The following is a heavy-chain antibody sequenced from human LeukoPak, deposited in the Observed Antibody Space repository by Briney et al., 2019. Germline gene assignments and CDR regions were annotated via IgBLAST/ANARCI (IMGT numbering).Heavy chain of an antibody. Sequence: TSETLSLTCTVSGGSISSGSYYWSWIRQPAGKGLEWIGRIYTSGSTNYNPSLKSRVTISVDTSKNQFSLKLSSVTAADTAVYYCARDRGRGVILYPINWFDPWGQGTLVTVSS. CDR2: IYTSGST. V-gene: IGHV4-61*02. CDR3: ARDRGRGVILYPINWFDP. J-gene: IGHJ5*02. D-gene: IGHD3-10*01. CDR1: GGSISSGSYY.